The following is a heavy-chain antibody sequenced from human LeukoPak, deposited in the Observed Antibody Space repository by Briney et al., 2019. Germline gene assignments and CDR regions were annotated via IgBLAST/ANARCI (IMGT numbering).Heavy chain of an antibody. CDR1: GFTFSSYA. CDR2: ISSNGGST. J-gene: IGHJ4*02. Sequence: GGSLRLSCAASGFTFSSYAMHWVRQAPGKGLEYVSAISSNGGSTYYANSVKGRFTISRDNSKNTLYLQMGSLRAEDMAVYYCARVQSPSVDDSSGYYYLSYFDYWGQGTLVTVSS. CDR3: ARVQSPSVDDSSGYYYLSYFDY. V-gene: IGHV3-64*01. D-gene: IGHD3-22*01.